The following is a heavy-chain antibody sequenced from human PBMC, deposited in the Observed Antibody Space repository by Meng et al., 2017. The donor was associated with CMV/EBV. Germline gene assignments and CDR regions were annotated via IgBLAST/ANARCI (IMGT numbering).Heavy chain of an antibody. CDR1: GFTFSSYW. CDR2: IKQDGSEK. CDR3: ARVFEDRRTYYDILTGYYNPNWFDP. Sequence: GGSLRLSCAASGFTFSSYWMSWVRQAPGKGLEWVANIKQDGSEKYYGDSVKGRFTISRDNAKNSLYLQMNSLRAEDTAVYYCARVFEDRRTYYDILTGYYNPNWFDPWGQGTLVTVSS. J-gene: IGHJ5*02. V-gene: IGHV3-7*01. D-gene: IGHD3-9*01.